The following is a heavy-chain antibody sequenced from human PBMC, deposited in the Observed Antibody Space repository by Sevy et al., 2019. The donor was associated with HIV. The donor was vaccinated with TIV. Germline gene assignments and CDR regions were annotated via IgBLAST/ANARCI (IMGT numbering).Heavy chain of an antibody. CDR3: AGSYFDSSGYSPLYYDGMDV. D-gene: IGHD3-22*01. CDR2: FIPMFDTA. V-gene: IGHV1-69*13. J-gene: IGHJ6*02. Sequence: ASVKVSCKASGGTFSNYAISWVRQAPGQGLEWMGGFIPMFDTANYAQKFQGKVTLTADGSTTTAYMELSSLRSDDTAVYYCAGSYFDSSGYSPLYYDGMDVWGQGTTVTVSS. CDR1: GGTFSNYA.